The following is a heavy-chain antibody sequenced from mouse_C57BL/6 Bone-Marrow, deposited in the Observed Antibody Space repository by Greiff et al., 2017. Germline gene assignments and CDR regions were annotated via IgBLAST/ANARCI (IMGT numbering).Heavy chain of an antibody. V-gene: IGHV2-2*01. Sequence: QVQLKQSGPGLVQPSPSLSISCTASGFSLTSYGVHWVRQSPGKGLEWLGVIWRGGSTDYNAAFISGLSISKDNSKSQVFFKMNSLQADDTAIYYCARNTYYGNKGYFDDWGQGTTLTVSS. CDR1: GFSLTSYG. CDR2: IWRGGST. J-gene: IGHJ2*01. D-gene: IGHD2-10*01. CDR3: ARNTYYGNKGYFDD.